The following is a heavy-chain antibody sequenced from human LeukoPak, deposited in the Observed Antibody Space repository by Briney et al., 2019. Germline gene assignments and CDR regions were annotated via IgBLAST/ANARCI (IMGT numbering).Heavy chain of an antibody. CDR2: ISSSSSYI. J-gene: IGHJ4*02. Sequence: GGSLRLSCAASGFTFSSYSMNWVRQAPGKGLEWVSSISSSSSYIYYADSVKGRFTISRDNAKNSLYLQMNSLRAEDTAVYYCARDTFVTTVVTRFDYWGQGTLVTVSS. D-gene: IGHD4-23*01. V-gene: IGHV3-21*01. CDR1: GFTFSSYS. CDR3: ARDTFVTTVVTRFDY.